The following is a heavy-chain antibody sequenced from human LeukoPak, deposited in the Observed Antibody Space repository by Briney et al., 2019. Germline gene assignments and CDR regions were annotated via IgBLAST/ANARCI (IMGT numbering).Heavy chain of an antibody. CDR3: ARERGSISIFGVAPTNAFDI. Sequence: GGSLRLSCAASGFTFSTHSMNWVRQGPGKGLVWVSRINTDGSRTSYADSVKGRFTISRDNAKNTLYLQMNTLRAEDTAVYYCARERGSISIFGVAPTNAFDIWGQGTVVSVSS. D-gene: IGHD3-3*01. CDR2: INTDGSRT. CDR1: GFTFSTHS. J-gene: IGHJ3*02. V-gene: IGHV3-74*01.